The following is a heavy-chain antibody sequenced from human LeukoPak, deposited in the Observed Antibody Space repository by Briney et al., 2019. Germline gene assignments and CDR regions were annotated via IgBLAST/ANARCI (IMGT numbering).Heavy chain of an antibody. D-gene: IGHD1-26*01. V-gene: IGHV3-74*01. CDR3: AREAQVGGALQS. CDR1: GFTFSAYW. Sequence: SGWSLRLSCAASGFTFSAYWMHWVRQAPGKGLVWVSRINTDGSRTTYADSVQGRFTISRDTAKNTLFLQMNSLRAEDTAVYYCAREAQVGGALQSWGQGTLVTVSS. J-gene: IGHJ5*02. CDR2: INTDGSRT.